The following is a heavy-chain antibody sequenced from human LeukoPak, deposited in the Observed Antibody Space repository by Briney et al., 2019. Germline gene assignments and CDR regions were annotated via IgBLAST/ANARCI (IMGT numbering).Heavy chain of an antibody. Sequence: GGSLRLSCAASGFTFSNYAMSWVRQAPGKGLEWVSRISGSGGSTYYADSVKGRFTISRDNSKNTLYLQMNSLRAEDTAVYYCAKLDRGYFDYWGQGTLVTVSS. J-gene: IGHJ4*02. CDR1: GFTFSNYA. CDR2: ISGSGGST. D-gene: IGHD1-14*01. CDR3: AKLDRGYFDY. V-gene: IGHV3-23*01.